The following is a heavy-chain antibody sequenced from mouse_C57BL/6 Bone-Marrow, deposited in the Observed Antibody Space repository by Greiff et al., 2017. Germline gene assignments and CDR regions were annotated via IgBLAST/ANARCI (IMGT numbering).Heavy chain of an antibody. V-gene: IGHV1-82*01. CDR3: ARSGMYYYAWFAY. Sequence: QVHVKQSGPELVKPGASVKISCKASGYAFSSSWMNWVKQRPGKGLEWIGRIYPGDGDTNYNGKFKGKATLTADKSSSTAYMQLSSLTSEDSAVYFCARSGMYYYAWFAYWGQGTRVTVSA. CDR2: IYPGDGDT. J-gene: IGHJ3*01. D-gene: IGHD1-1*01. CDR1: GYAFSSSW.